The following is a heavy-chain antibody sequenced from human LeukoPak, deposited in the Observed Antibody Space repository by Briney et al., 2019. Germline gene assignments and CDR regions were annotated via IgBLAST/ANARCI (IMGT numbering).Heavy chain of an antibody. Sequence: ASVKVSCRASGYTFTGYHIHWVRQAPGQGLEWMGRINPNSGDTNYAQNFQGRVTMTRDTSINTAYMELSRLRSDDTAVYYCAGARGASQSDYWGQGTLVTVSS. V-gene: IGHV1-2*06. CDR1: GYTFTGYH. CDR2: INPNSGDT. CDR3: AGARGASQSDY. J-gene: IGHJ4*02. D-gene: IGHD3-10*01.